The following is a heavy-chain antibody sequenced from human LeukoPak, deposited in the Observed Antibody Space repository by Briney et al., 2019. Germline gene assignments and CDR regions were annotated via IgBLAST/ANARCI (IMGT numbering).Heavy chain of an antibody. V-gene: IGHV3-15*01. D-gene: IGHD6-13*01. Sequence: GGSLRLSCAASGFTFSNAWMTWVRQTPGKGLEWVGRIRGKSDGGTTDYAAPVKGRFTISRDESKNTLYLQMTNLKTEDTAVYYCILAAAGPAYWGQGTLVNVSS. CDR1: GFTFSNAW. CDR2: IRGKSDGGTT. J-gene: IGHJ4*02. CDR3: ILAAAGPAY.